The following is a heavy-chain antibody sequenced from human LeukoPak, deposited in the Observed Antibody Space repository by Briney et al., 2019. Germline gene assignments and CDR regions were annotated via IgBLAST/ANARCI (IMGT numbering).Heavy chain of an antibody. CDR3: ARDRLGEFDY. V-gene: IGHV4-39*07. CDR1: GGSISSSSYY. J-gene: IGHJ4*02. D-gene: IGHD3-10*01. CDR2: IYYSGST. Sequence: PSETLSLTCTVSGGSISSSSYYWGWIRQPPGKGLEWIGSIYYSGSTNYNPSLKSRVTISVDTSKNQFSLKLSSVTAADTAVYYCARDRLGEFDYWGQGTLVTVSS.